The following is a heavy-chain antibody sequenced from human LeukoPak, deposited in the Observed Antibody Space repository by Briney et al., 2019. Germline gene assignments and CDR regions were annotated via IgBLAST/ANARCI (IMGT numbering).Heavy chain of an antibody. D-gene: IGHD6-13*01. J-gene: IGHJ3*02. CDR2: ISADNGNT. CDR1: GYTFTTYN. V-gene: IGHV1-18*01. CDR3: ARVQSSSWGYAFDI. Sequence: ASVKVSCKASGYTFTTYNINWVRQAPGQGLEWMGWISADNGNTNYAQKFQGRVTMTTDTSTSTVYMELRSLRSDDTAVYYCARVQSSSWGYAFDIWGQGTMVTVSS.